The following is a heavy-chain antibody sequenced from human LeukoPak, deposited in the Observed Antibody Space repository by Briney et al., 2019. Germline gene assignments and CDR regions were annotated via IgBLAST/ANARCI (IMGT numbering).Heavy chain of an antibody. CDR2: ISGSDGST. CDR1: GFTFSSYS. D-gene: IGHD3-10*01. J-gene: IGHJ4*02. CDR3: VKGHHYGSGSYWV. V-gene: IGHV3-23*01. Sequence: GSLRLSCAASGFTFSSYSMNWVRQAPGKGLYWVSAISGSDGSTYYAETVKGRFTISRDNSKNTLYLQMNSLRAEDTAVYYCVKGHHYGSGSYWVWGQGTLVTVSS.